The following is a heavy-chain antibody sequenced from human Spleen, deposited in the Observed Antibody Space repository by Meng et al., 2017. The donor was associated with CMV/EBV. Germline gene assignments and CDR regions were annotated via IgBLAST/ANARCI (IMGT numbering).Heavy chain of an antibody. D-gene: IGHD2-21*01. CDR1: GFTFTSFA. J-gene: IGHJ4*02. CDR3: AKDSIANTVLGFFDY. Sequence: EVVLLESGGGLVQPGGSLRLSCAASGFTFTSFAVTWVRQAPGKGLEWVSGISPAGDTTYYADSMRRRFTISRDNSRNTVYLQMNRLRAEDTAVYYCAKDSIANTVLGFFDYWGQGTLVTVSS. V-gene: IGHV3-23*01. CDR2: ISPAGDTT.